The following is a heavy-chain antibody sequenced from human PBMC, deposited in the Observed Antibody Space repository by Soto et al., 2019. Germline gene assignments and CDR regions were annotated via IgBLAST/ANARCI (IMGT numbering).Heavy chain of an antibody. CDR2: INPASGNT. CDR1: GYTFIHYA. V-gene: IGHV1-3*01. D-gene: IGHD6-19*01. Sequence: GASVKVSCKASGYTFIHYAIHCVRQAPGQRPEWMGLINPASGNTQYSQNFQGRVTITRDTSASTAYMELSSLRSEDTAVYFCSRTGYSTGFYFYFDYWGQGTMVTVSS. CDR3: SRTGYSTGFYFYFDY. J-gene: IGHJ4*02.